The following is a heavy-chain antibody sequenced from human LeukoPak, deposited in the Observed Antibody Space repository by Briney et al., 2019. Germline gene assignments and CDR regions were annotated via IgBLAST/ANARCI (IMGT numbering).Heavy chain of an antibody. CDR3: AREEFCNGGGCSFDS. D-gene: IGHD2-15*01. CDR2: VYYSGNT. CDR1: GGSVSSGSYY. J-gene: IGHJ4*02. V-gene: IGHV4-61*03. Sequence: SETLSLTCTVSGGSVSSGSYYWSWIRQPPGKGLEWIGYVYYSGNTNYNPSLKSRVTVSLDTSKNHFSLNLSSVTAADTAMYYCAREEFCNGGGCSFDSWGQGALVTVSS.